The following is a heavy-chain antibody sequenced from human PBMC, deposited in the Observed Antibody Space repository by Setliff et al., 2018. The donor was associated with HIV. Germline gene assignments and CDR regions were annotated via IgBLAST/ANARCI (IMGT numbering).Heavy chain of an antibody. CDR3: ARRNRVRTNWLAHDY. V-gene: IGHV1-18*01. CDR1: GYTFTSYG. J-gene: IGHJ4*02. Sequence: ASVKVSCKASGYTFTSYGISWVRQAPGQGLEWMGWISPATDKTNYAQKLQGRLTMTTDTSTSTAYMDLRSLRSDDTAVYYCARRNRVRTNWLAHDYWGQGTLVTVSS. CDR2: ISPATDKT. D-gene: IGHD6-19*01.